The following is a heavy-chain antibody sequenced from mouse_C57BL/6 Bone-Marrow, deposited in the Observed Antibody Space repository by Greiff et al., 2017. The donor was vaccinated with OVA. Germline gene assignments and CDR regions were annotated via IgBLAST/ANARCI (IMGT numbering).Heavy chain of an antibody. D-gene: IGHD4-1*01. CDR2: INPGSGGT. J-gene: IGHJ3*01. Sequence: QVQLQQSGAELVRPGTSVKVSCKASGYAFTNYLIEWVKQRPGQGLEWIGVINPGSGGTNYNEKFKGKATLTADNSSSTAYMQLSSLTSEDSAVYFCAREGTGTGAWFAYWGQGTLVTVSA. V-gene: IGHV1-54*01. CDR1: GYAFTNYL. CDR3: AREGTGTGAWFAY.